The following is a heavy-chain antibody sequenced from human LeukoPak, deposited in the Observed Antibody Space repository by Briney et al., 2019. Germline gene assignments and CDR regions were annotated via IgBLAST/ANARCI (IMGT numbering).Heavy chain of an antibody. Sequence: PGGSLRLSCAASGFTFSSYGMHWVRQAPGKGLEWVAFARYDGSNKYYADSVKGRFTISRDNSQKTLYLQMNSLRAEDTAVYYCAKAREGSSWSKGVFYGMDVWGQGTTVTVSS. CDR2: ARYDGSNK. J-gene: IGHJ6*02. D-gene: IGHD6-13*01. V-gene: IGHV3-30*02. CDR1: GFTFSSYG. CDR3: AKAREGSSWSKGVFYGMDV.